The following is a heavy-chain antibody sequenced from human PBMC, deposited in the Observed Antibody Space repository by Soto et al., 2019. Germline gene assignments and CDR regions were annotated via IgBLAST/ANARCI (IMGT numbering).Heavy chain of an antibody. V-gene: IGHV3-33*01. CDR2: IWYDGSNK. Sequence: QVQLVESGGGVVQPGRSLRLSCAASGFTFSSYGMHWVRQAPGKGLEWVAVIWYDGSNKYYADSVKGRFTISRDNSKNTLYLQMNSLRAEDTAVYYCARDQGEGTATTNDAFDIWGQGTMVTVSS. D-gene: IGHD4-17*01. CDR1: GFTFSSYG. CDR3: ARDQGEGTATTNDAFDI. J-gene: IGHJ3*02.